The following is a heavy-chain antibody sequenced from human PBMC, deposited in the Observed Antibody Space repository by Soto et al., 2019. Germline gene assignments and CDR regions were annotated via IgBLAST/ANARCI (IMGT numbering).Heavy chain of an antibody. J-gene: IGHJ6*02. D-gene: IGHD1-1*01. CDR1: GFTFSSYS. CDR2: ISSSSSYI. CDR3: ARAAEDWNDGGYYYYYEGMDH. Sequence: EVQLVESGGGLVKPGGSLRLSCAASGFTFSSYSMNWVRQAPGKGLEWVSSISSSSSYIYYAVSVQGRFSISRYNAKNILILQMNTQRAEDTAVYYGARAAEDWNDGGYYYYYEGMDHWGQGTTVTVSS. V-gene: IGHV3-21*01.